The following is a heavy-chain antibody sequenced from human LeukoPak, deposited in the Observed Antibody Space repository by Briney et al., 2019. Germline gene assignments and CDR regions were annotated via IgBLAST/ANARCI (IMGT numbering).Heavy chain of an antibody. CDR3: ARNYYDSSGYYYGDAFDI. V-gene: IGHV3-30-3*01. CDR2: ISYDGSNK. Sequence: GGSLRLSCAASGFTFSGYAMHWVRQAPGKGLEWVAVISYDGSNKYYADSVKGRFTISRDNSKNTLYLYMNSLRAEDTAVYYCARNYYDSSGYYYGDAFDIWGQGTMVTVSS. J-gene: IGHJ3*02. D-gene: IGHD3-22*01. CDR1: GFTFSGYA.